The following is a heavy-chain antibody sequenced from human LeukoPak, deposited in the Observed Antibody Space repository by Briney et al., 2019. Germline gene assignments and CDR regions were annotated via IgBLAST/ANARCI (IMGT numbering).Heavy chain of an antibody. J-gene: IGHJ4*02. V-gene: IGHV3-23*01. D-gene: IGHD6-13*01. CDR2: ISGSGGST. CDR3: VKTGSSSWGYFDY. Sequence: GGSLRLSCAASGFTFSNYAMSWVRQAPGKGLGWVSAISGSGGSTNYADSVKGRFTISRDNSKSTLFLQMNNLRPEDTAVYYCVKTGSSSWGYFDYWGQGTLVTVSS. CDR1: GFTFSNYA.